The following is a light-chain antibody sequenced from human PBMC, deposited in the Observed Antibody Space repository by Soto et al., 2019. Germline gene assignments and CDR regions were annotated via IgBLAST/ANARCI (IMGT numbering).Light chain of an antibody. V-gene: IGKV3-15*01. J-gene: IGKJ1*01. CDR3: QQYRSWPRT. CDR2: GAS. Sequence: EIVLTQSPATLSVFPGERVTLSCRASQSVDINLAWYQQKPGQAPRLLIYGASTRATDMPGRFSGRGAGAEFTLTISSLQSEDFAVYYCQQYRSWPRTFGQGTKVEIK. CDR1: QSVDIN.